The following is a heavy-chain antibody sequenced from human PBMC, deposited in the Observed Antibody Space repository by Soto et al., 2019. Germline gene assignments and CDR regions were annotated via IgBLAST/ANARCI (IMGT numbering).Heavy chain of an antibody. CDR1: GGSISSSSYY. CDR3: ANDFWSGYYPYYYYGMDV. D-gene: IGHD3-3*01. CDR2: IYYSGST. Sequence: LSLTCTVSGGSISSSSYYWGWIRQPPGKGLEWIGSIYYSGSTYYNPSLKSRVTISVDTSKNQFSLKLSSVTAADTAVYYCANDFWSGYYPYYYYGMDVWGQGTTVTVSS. J-gene: IGHJ6*02. V-gene: IGHV4-39*01.